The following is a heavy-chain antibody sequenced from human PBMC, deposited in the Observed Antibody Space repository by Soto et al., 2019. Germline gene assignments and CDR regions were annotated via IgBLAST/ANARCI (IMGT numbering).Heavy chain of an antibody. CDR3: ARGDLVMEATKD. J-gene: IGHJ4*02. CDR1: GGSISSGDYY. CDR2: IYYSGST. Sequence: SETLSLTCTVSGGSISSGDYYWSWIRQPPGKGLEWIGYIYYSGSTYYNPSLKSRVTISVDTSKNQLSLKLSSVTAADTAVYYCARGDLVMEATKDWGQGTLVTVSS. D-gene: IGHD5-12*01. V-gene: IGHV4-30-4*01.